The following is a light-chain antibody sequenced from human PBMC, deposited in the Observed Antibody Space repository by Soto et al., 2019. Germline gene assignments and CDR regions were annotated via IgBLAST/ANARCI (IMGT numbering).Light chain of an antibody. CDR1: QSVSSDY. J-gene: IGKJ1*01. CDR3: QQYGSSPWT. V-gene: IGKV3-20*01. Sequence: EIVLTQSPGTLSLSPGERATLSCRASQSVSSDYLAWYQQKPGQPPRLLIYGASTRATGIPDRFSGSGSATDFTLSISRLEPEDFAVYYCQQYGSSPWTFGQGTKVDIK. CDR2: GAS.